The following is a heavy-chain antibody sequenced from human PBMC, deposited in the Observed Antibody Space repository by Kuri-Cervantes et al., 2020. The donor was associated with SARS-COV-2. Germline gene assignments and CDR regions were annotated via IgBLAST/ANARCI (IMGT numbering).Heavy chain of an antibody. Sequence: SETLRLSCTVSGGSISSYYWSWIRQPPGKGLEWIGYIYYSGSTNYNPSLKSRVTISVDTSKNQFSLKLSSVTAADTAVYYCAGSSGWYTYYYYGMDVWGQGTTVTVSS. D-gene: IGHD6-19*01. CDR2: IYYSGST. CDR1: GGSISSYY. CDR3: AGSSGWYTYYYYGMDV. V-gene: IGHV4-59*01. J-gene: IGHJ6*02.